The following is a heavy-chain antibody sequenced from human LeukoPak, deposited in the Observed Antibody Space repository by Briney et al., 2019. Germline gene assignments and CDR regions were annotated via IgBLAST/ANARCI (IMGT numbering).Heavy chain of an antibody. D-gene: IGHD2-15*01. CDR1: GGSISSSSYY. CDR2: IYYSGST. CDR3: ASCLVVVVGNYYYYYGMDV. Sequence: SETLSLTCTVSGGSISSSSYYWGWIRQPPGKGLEWIGSIYYSGSTYYNPSLKSRVTISVGTSKNQFSLKLSSVTAADTAVYYCASCLVVVVGNYYYYYGMDVWGQGTTVAVSS. V-gene: IGHV4-39*01. J-gene: IGHJ6*02.